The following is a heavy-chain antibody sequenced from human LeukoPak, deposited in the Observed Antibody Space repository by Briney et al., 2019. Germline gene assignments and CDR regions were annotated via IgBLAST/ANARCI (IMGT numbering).Heavy chain of an antibody. V-gene: IGHV3-9*01. CDR1: GFTFSSYW. J-gene: IGHJ4*02. CDR3: AKEAWACSGGSCYRGFFDY. D-gene: IGHD2-15*01. CDR2: ISWNSGSI. Sequence: PGGSLRLSCAASGFTFSSYWMHWVRQAPGKGLEWVSGISWNSGSIGYADSVKGRFTISRDNAKNSLYLQMNSLRAEDTALYYCAKEAWACSGGSCYRGFFDYWGQGTLVTVSS.